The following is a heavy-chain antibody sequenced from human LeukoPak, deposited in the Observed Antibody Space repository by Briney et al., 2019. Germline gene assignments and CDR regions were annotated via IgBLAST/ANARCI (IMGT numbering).Heavy chain of an antibody. Sequence: GESLRISCKGSGYTFTNYWISWVRQMPGKDLEWMGRIDPTDSYTNYSPSFQGHVSISAGRSISTAYLQWSSLKASDTAIYYCARRGAHDAFDYWGQGTLVTVSS. CDR3: ARRGAHDAFDY. CDR2: IDPTDSYT. D-gene: IGHD3-10*01. V-gene: IGHV5-10-1*01. CDR1: GYTFTNYW. J-gene: IGHJ4*02.